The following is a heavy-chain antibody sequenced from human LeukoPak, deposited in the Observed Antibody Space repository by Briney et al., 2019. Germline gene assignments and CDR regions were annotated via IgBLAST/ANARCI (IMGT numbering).Heavy chain of an antibody. Sequence: ASVKVSCKASGYTSTSYGISWVRQAPGQGLEWMGWISAYNGNTNYAQKLQGRVTMTTDTSTSTAYMELRSLRSDDTAVYYCARVSVASRKGPKVGYFDYWGQGTLVTVSS. J-gene: IGHJ4*02. V-gene: IGHV1-18*01. CDR1: GYTSTSYG. D-gene: IGHD2-15*01. CDR3: ARVSVASRKGPKVGYFDY. CDR2: ISAYNGNT.